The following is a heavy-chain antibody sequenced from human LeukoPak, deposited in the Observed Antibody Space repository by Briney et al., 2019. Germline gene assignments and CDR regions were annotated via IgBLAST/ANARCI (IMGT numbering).Heavy chain of an antibody. CDR3: ARGMPRIIAVASTNWFDP. J-gene: IGHJ5*02. Sequence: SETLSLTCTVSGGSISSYYWSWIRQPAGKGLEWIGRIYTSGSTNYNPPLKSRVTISVDTSKNQFSLKLSSVTAADTAVYYCARGMPRIIAVASTNWFDPWGQGTLVTVSS. CDR1: GGSISSYY. CDR2: IYTSGST. V-gene: IGHV4-4*07. D-gene: IGHD6-19*01.